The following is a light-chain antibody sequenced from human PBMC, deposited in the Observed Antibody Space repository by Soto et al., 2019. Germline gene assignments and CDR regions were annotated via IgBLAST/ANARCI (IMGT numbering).Light chain of an antibody. CDR3: QQYNDWPPWT. CDR1: QSVSSD. Sequence: EIVMTQSPATLSVSPGERATLSCRASQSVSSDLAWYQQRPGQAPRLLIYGSSTRATGIPARFSGSGSGTEFTLTISSLGSEDFAVYFCQQYNDWPPWTFGQGTKVDIK. J-gene: IGKJ1*01. V-gene: IGKV3-15*01. CDR2: GSS.